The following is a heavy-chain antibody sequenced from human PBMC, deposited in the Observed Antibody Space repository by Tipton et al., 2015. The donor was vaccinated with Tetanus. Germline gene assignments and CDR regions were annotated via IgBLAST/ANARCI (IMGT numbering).Heavy chain of an antibody. D-gene: IGHD3-10*01. V-gene: IGHV4-39*02. Sequence: TYYNPSLKGRVTISGDTSKNLFSLTSVTASDTAVYYCARPKASGRARGFDIWGQGTKVTVSP. CDR2: T. CDR3: ARPKASGRARGFDI. J-gene: IGHJ3*02.